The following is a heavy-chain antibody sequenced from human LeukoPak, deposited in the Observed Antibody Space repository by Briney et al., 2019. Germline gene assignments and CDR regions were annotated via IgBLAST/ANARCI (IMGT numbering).Heavy chain of an antibody. J-gene: IGHJ4*02. Sequence: ASETLSLTCTVSGGSISSSSYSWGWIRQSPGKGLEWIGEIDNNGITNYNPSLKSRVTMSVDTTRKRFSLRLTSESAADTGVYYCARGGGGAKAFYFDYWGQGSLVTVSS. V-gene: IGHV4-39*01. CDR1: GGSISSSSYS. D-gene: IGHD1-26*01. CDR3: ARGGGGAKAFYFDY. CDR2: IDNNGIT.